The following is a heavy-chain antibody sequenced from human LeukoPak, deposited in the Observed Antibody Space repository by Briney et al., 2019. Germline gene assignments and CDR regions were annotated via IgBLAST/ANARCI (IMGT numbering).Heavy chain of an antibody. CDR3: ARDPNYYYDSSGFDY. V-gene: IGHV4-30-4*01. D-gene: IGHD3-22*01. CDR2: IYYSGST. CDR1: GGSISSGDYY. J-gene: IGHJ4*02. Sequence: SQTLSLTCTVSGGSISSGDYYWSWIRQPPGKGLEWIGYIYYSGSTYYNPSLKSRVTTSVDTSKNQFSLKLSSVTAADTAVYYCARDPNYYYDSSGFDYWGQGTLVTVSS.